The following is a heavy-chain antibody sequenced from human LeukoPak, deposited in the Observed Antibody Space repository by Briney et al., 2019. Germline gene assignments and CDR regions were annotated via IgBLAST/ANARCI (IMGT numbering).Heavy chain of an antibody. CDR2: ISSSISSI. CDR3: ARAFYGDYGMDV. D-gene: IGHD4-17*01. Sequence: GGSLRLSCAASGFTFSSYAMSWVRQAPGKGLEWVSHISSSISSIHYADSVRGRFTISRDNAKNSLYLQINSPRDEDTAVYYCARAFYGDYGMDVWGQGTTVTVSS. CDR1: GFTFSSYA. V-gene: IGHV3-48*02. J-gene: IGHJ6*02.